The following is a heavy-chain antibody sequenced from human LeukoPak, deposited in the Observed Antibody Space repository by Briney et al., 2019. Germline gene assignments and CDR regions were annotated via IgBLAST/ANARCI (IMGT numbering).Heavy chain of an antibody. CDR1: GYNFTTYF. CDR2: ISPYNGHT. V-gene: IGHV1-18*04. Sequence: GASVKVSCKTSGYNFTTYFITWVRQAPGQGLEWMVWISPYNGHTKYAHNLQGRVTMTTDTSTTTAFMELRSLMSDDTAVYYCAREGVSRKFDSWGQGTLVTVSS. D-gene: IGHD5/OR15-5a*01. J-gene: IGHJ5*01. CDR3: AREGVSRKFDS.